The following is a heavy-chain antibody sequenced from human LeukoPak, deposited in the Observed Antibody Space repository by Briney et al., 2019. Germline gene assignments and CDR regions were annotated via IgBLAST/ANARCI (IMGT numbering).Heavy chain of an antibody. CDR1: GFTFSTYG. CDR3: AKDWGNWGYGYYFDH. CDR2: ISFDGSNK. J-gene: IGHJ4*02. V-gene: IGHV3-30*18. D-gene: IGHD7-27*01. Sequence: GRSLSLSCAASGFTFSTYGMHWVRQAPGKGLEWVAVISFDGSNKYYPDSAKGRFTISRDNSKNTLYLQMNSLRAEDTAVYYCAKDWGNWGYGYYFDHWGQGTLVTVSS.